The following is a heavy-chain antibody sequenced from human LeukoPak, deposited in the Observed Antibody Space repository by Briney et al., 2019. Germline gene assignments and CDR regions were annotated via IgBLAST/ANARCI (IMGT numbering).Heavy chain of an antibody. CDR1: GGSINSYY. V-gene: IGHV4-59*01. J-gene: IGHJ4*02. CDR3: VRANYFDY. Sequence: SETLSLTCTVSGGSINSYYWSWIRQPPGKGLEWIGDIYYSGSTDYNPSLKSRLTISVDTSKNHFSLKLSSVTAADTAVYYCVRANYFDYWGQGTLVTVSS. CDR2: IYYSGST.